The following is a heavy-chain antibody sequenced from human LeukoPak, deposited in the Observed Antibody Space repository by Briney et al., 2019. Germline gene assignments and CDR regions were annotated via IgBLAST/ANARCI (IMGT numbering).Heavy chain of an antibody. J-gene: IGHJ5*02. D-gene: IGHD5-24*01. V-gene: IGHV4-59*08. CDR1: GGPISSYC. Sequence: SETLTLTCTVSGGPISSYCRSWIRQPPGKGLEWIGYIYYSGSTNYNPSLKSRVTISVDTSKNQFSLKLSSVTAADTAVYYCARHWAHYQLLWFDPWGQGSLVTVSS. CDR3: ARHWAHYQLLWFDP. CDR2: IYYSGST.